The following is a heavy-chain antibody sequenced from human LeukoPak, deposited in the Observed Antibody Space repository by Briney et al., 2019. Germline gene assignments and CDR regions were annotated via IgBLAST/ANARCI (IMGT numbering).Heavy chain of an antibody. D-gene: IGHD3-10*01. J-gene: IGHJ4*02. V-gene: IGHV3-73*01. Sequence: PGGSLRLSCAASGFTFSGSAMHWVRQASGKGLEWVGRIRSKANSYATAYAASVKGRFTISRDDSKSIAYLQMNSLKTEDTAVYYCTRDPGDYFDYWGQGTLDTVSS. CDR2: IRSKANSYAT. CDR1: GFTFSGSA. CDR3: TRDPGDYFDY.